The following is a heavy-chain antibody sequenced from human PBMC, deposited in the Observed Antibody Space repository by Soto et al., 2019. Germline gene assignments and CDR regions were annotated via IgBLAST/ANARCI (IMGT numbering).Heavy chain of an antibody. V-gene: IGHV4-31*03. Sequence: QGQLQESGPGLGKPSQTLSLTCTFSGGSISSGGYYWSWIRQHPGKGRVWMGYIYYRGSTHYNPSLKSRVTISVDTSKNQFSLKLSSVTAADTAVYYCARAHSSSSNNWFDPWGQGTLVTVSS. J-gene: IGHJ5*02. CDR2: IYYRGST. D-gene: IGHD6-13*01. CDR1: GGSISSGGYY. CDR3: ARAHSSSSNNWFDP.